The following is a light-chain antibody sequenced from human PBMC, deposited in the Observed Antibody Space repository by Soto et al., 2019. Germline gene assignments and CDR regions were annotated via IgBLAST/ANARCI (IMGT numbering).Light chain of an antibody. Sequence: QSVVTQPRSLSGSPGQSVTISFTGTSSDVGVYNYVSWYQQYPGKAPKIMIYDVSKRPSGVPDRFSGSKSDNTASLTISGLQAEDEADYYCCSYAGSYTFVFGIGTKVTVL. V-gene: IGLV2-11*01. J-gene: IGLJ1*01. CDR2: DVS. CDR1: SSDVGVYNY. CDR3: CSYAGSYTFV.